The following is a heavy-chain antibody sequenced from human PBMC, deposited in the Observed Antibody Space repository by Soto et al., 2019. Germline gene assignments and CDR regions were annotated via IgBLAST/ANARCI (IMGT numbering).Heavy chain of an antibody. CDR1: GFGFHTYW. J-gene: IGHJ5*02. D-gene: IGHD3-10*01. V-gene: IGHV3-74*01. CDR2: INSDGDTS. CDR3: TGDWVDYCGSGNYYPRFDP. Sequence: GGSLRLSCGASGFGFHTYWMHWVRQVPGKGLVWVARINSDGDTSTYADSVKGRFSISRDNTKNTLFLQMNGLRDDDTAVDYCTGDWVDYCGSGNYYPRFDPWGQGALVTVSS.